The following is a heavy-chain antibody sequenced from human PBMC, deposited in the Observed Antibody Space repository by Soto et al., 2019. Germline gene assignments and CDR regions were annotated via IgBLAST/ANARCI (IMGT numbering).Heavy chain of an antibody. CDR1: GFTFSDYY. CDR3: AREDDYIWGSYRYLGY. V-gene: IGHV3-11*01. J-gene: IGHJ4*02. Sequence: GGSLRLSCAASGFTFSDYYMSWIRQAPGKGLEWVSYISSSGSTIYYADSVKGRFTISRDNAKNSLYLQMNSLRAEDTAVYYCAREDDYIWGSYRYLGYWGQGTLVTVSS. D-gene: IGHD3-16*02. CDR2: ISSSGSTI.